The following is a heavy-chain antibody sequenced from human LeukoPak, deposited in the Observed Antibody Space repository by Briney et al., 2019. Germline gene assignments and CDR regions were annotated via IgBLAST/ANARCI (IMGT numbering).Heavy chain of an antibody. J-gene: IGHJ4*02. V-gene: IGHV3-33*01. CDR1: GFTFSGYG. CDR3: ARGAYCGGDCYDY. CDR2: IWYDGSNK. Sequence: PGGSLRLSCAASGFTFSGYGMHWVRQAPGKGLEWVAVIWYDGSNKYYADSVKGRFTISRDNSKNTLDLQMNTLRAEDTAVYYCARGAYCGGDCYDYWGQGTLVTVSS. D-gene: IGHD2-21*01.